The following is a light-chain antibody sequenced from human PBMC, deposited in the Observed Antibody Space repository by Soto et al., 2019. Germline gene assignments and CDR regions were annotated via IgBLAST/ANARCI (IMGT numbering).Light chain of an antibody. CDR1: QKISSGY. J-gene: IGKJ1*01. CDR3: QQYGSWT. CDR2: GAS. Sequence: EIVLTQSPGTLSLSVGERAALSCRASQKISSGYLAWYQQKPGQAPRLLIYGASGRATGIPDRFSGSGSGTDFTLTISRLEPEDFAVYYCQQYGSWTFGQGTKVEIK. V-gene: IGKV3-20*01.